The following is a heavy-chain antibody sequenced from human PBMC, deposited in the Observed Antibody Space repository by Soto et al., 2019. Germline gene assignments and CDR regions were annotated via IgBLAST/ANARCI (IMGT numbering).Heavy chain of an antibody. CDR2: ISFDGSNT. Sequence: GGSLRLSCAASGFIFSSYAMHWVRQSPGKGLEWVAAISFDGSNTYHADSVKGRFTISRDDDKSALHLQMNSMRTEDTALYYCARTFGGITVYDYWGRGTLVTASS. J-gene: IGHJ4*02. CDR3: ARTFGGITVYDY. CDR1: GFIFSSYA. D-gene: IGHD3-16*02. V-gene: IGHV3-30*04.